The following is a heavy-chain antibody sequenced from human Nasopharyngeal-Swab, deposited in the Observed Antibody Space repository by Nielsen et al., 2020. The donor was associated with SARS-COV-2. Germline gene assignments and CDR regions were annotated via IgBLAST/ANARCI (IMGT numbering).Heavy chain of an antibody. CDR1: GYSFTSYW. Sequence: GESLKISCEGSGYSFTSYWIGWVRHVPGNGLEWVGTINPTDSDTRYSPSFQGQVTISVDNSISTSYLRWYSLKASDTAMYYCARLGYGSGSSFPDDAFDVWGQGTMVTVSS. J-gene: IGHJ3*01. CDR2: INPTDSDT. D-gene: IGHD3-10*01. CDR3: ARLGYGSGSSFPDDAFDV. V-gene: IGHV5-51*01.